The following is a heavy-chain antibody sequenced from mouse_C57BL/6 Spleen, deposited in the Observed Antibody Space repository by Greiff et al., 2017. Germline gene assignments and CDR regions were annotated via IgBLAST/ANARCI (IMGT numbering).Heavy chain of an antibody. J-gene: IGHJ3*01. CDR1: GYAFSSSW. Sequence: VQLQESGPELVKPGASVKISCKASGYAFSSSWMNWVKQRPGKGLEWIGRIYPGDGDTNYTGKFKGKATLTADKSSSTAYMQLSSLTSEDSAVYFCARAFLYDGYYVPWFAYWGQGTLVTVSA. D-gene: IGHD2-3*01. CDR3: ARAFLYDGYYVPWFAY. CDR2: IYPGDGDT. V-gene: IGHV1-82*01.